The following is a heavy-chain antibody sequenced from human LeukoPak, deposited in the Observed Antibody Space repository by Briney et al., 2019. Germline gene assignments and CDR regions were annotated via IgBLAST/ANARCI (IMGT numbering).Heavy chain of an antibody. D-gene: IGHD6-13*01. CDR2: ISYYDGSNK. V-gene: IGHV3-30*04. CDR3: AKDRGVAPAEYSFDY. J-gene: IGHJ4*02. Sequence: GGSLRLSCATSGFTFSSYAIHWVRQAPGKGLEWVAVISYYDGSNKFYADSVKGRFTISRDNSKNTLYLQMNSLRAEDTAVYYCAKDRGVAPAEYSFDYWGQGTVVTVSS. CDR1: GFTFSSYA.